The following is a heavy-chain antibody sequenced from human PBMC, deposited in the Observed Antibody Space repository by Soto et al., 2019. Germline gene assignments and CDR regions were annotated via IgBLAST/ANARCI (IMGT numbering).Heavy chain of an antibody. D-gene: IGHD2-21*01. J-gene: IGHJ3*02. CDR1: GYTFTSYG. Sequence: ASVKVSCKASGYTFTSYGITWVRQAPGQGLEWMGWISAYNGNTNYAQKLQGRVSMTTDTSTSTAYMELRSLRSDDTAVYYCARVRYTTLGGGASGAFDIWGQGTMVTVSS. CDR3: ARVRYTTLGGGASGAFDI. CDR2: ISAYNGNT. V-gene: IGHV1-18*01.